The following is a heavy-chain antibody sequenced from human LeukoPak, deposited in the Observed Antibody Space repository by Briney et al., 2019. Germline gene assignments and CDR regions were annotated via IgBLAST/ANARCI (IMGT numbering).Heavy chain of an antibody. CDR1: GFTFSSYA. Sequence: GGSLRPSCAASGFTFSSYAMSWVRQAPGKGLEWVSGITNSGLSTYYADSVKGRFTISRDNSKNTLSLQMNSLRAEDTAVYYCAKYVRYFDLWGQGTLVTVSS. J-gene: IGHJ4*02. CDR3: AKYVRYFDL. CDR2: ITNSGLST. V-gene: IGHV3-23*01. D-gene: IGHD3-9*01.